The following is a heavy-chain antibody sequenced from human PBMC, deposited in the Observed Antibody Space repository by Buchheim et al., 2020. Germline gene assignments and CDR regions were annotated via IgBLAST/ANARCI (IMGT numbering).Heavy chain of an antibody. D-gene: IGHD5-12*01. Sequence: QVQLQESGPGLVKPSETLSLTCTVSGGAISSYYWSWIRQSPGKGLEWIGYVYHDGSTSYNAALKGRVTMSVETSKNRFSLKLISVTAADTAVYYCARGFSAYDLYFDYWGQGT. CDR1: GGAISSYY. CDR2: VYHDGST. J-gene: IGHJ4*02. CDR3: ARGFSAYDLYFDY. V-gene: IGHV4-59*01.